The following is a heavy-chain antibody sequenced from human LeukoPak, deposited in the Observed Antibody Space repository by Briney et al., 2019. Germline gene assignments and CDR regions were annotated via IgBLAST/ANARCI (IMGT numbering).Heavy chain of an antibody. CDR3: ARVSYGDYYFDY. CDR1: GGSISSSSYY. V-gene: IGHV4-39*07. CDR2: IYYSGST. D-gene: IGHD4-17*01. J-gene: IGHJ4*02. Sequence: SETLSLTCTVSGGSISSSSYYWGWIRQPPGKGLEWIGSIYYSGSTYYNPSLKSRVTISVDTSKNQFSLKLSSVTAADTAVYYCARVSYGDYYFDYWGQGTLVTVSS.